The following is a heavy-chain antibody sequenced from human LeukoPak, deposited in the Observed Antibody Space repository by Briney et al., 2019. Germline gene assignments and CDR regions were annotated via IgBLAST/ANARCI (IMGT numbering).Heavy chain of an antibody. J-gene: IGHJ5*02. CDR3: ARRITMVRGVTKNWFDP. D-gene: IGHD3-10*01. V-gene: IGHV3-7*03. Sequence: GGSLRLSCAASGFTFSSYWMSWVRQAPGKGLEWVANIKQDGSEKYYVDSVKGRFTISRDNAKDSLYLQMISLRSEDTAVYYCARRITMVRGVTKNWFDPWGQGTLVTASS. CDR1: GFTFSSYW. CDR2: IKQDGSEK.